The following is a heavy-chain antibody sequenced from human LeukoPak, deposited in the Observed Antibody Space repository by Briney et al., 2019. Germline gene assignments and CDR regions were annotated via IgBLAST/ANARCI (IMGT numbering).Heavy chain of an antibody. CDR3: ARGKGRIAAARGNWFDP. D-gene: IGHD6-13*01. CDR1: GGSISSSSYY. CDR2: IYHSGST. Sequence: SETLSLTCTVSGGSISSSSYYWGWIRQAPGKGLEWIATIYHSGSTYYNPSLQSRVTISLDTSKNQFSLKLRSLTAADTAVYYCARGKGRIAAARGNWFDPWGQGTLVTVSS. J-gene: IGHJ5*02. V-gene: IGHV4-39*07.